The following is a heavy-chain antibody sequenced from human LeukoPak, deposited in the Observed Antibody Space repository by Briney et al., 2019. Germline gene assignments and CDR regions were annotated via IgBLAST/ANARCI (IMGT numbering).Heavy chain of an antibody. Sequence: SETLSLTCAVYGGSFSGYYWSWIRQPPGKGLEWIGEINHGGSTNYNPSLKSRVTISVDTSKNQFSLKLSSVTAADTAVYYCARGSDDFWSGYTYYYYYGMDVWGQGTTVTVSS. CDR2: INHGGST. J-gene: IGHJ6*02. CDR3: ARGSDDFWSGYTYYYYYGMDV. V-gene: IGHV4-34*01. D-gene: IGHD3-3*01. CDR1: GGSFSGYY.